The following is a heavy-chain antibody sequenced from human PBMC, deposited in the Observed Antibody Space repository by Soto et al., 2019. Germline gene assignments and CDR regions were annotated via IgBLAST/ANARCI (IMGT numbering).Heavy chain of an antibody. D-gene: IGHD1-26*01. V-gene: IGHV3-73*01. CDR1: GFTFSGSA. Sequence: GGSLRLSCAASGFTFSGSAMHWVRQASGKGLEWVGRIRSKANSYATAYAASVKGRFTISRDDSKNTAYLQMNSLKTEDTAVYYCTRHPVGALSGDYFDYWGQGTLVTVSS. CDR2: IRSKANSYAT. CDR3: TRHPVGALSGDYFDY. J-gene: IGHJ4*02.